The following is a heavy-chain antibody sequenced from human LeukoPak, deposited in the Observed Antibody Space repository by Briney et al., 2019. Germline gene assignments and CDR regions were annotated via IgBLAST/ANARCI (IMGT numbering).Heavy chain of an antibody. CDR3: AREWDTYYYDSSGYPEYFQH. CDR1: GGSISGYY. CDR2: ISASGST. V-gene: IGHV4-4*07. J-gene: IGHJ1*01. Sequence: SETLSLTCTVSGGSISGYYWSWIRQPAGEGLEWIGRISASGSTNYSPSLNSRVIMSVDTSKNQFSLKLSSVTAADTAVYYCAREWDTYYYDSSGYPEYFQHWGQGTLVTVSS. D-gene: IGHD3-22*01.